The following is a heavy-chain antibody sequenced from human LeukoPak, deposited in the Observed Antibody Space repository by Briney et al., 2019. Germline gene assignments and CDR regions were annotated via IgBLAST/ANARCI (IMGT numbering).Heavy chain of an antibody. V-gene: IGHV3-73*01. CDR2: IRSKANSYAT. Sequence: PGGSLRLSCAASGFTFSGSAMHWVRQASGKGLEWVGRIRSKANSYATAYAASVKGRFTISRDDSKNTAYLQMNSLKTEDTAVYYCTPFVVPNDAFDIWGQGTMVTVSS. J-gene: IGHJ3*02. CDR3: TPFVVPNDAFDI. D-gene: IGHD2-15*01. CDR1: GFTFSGSA.